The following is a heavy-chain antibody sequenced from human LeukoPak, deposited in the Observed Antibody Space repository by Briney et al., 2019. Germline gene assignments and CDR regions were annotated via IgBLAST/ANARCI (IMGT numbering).Heavy chain of an antibody. V-gene: IGHV4-61*02. CDR3: ARGQEYYYGSGHSWFDP. D-gene: IGHD3-10*01. CDR1: GGSISSGIYY. J-gene: IGHJ5*02. CDR2: IFISGST. Sequence: PSQTLSLTCTVSGGSISSGIYYWSWIRQPAGKGLEWIGRIFISGSTNYNPSLKSRVTISVDTSKNQFSLKLSSVTAADTAVYYCARGQEYYYGSGHSWFDPWGQGTLVTVSS.